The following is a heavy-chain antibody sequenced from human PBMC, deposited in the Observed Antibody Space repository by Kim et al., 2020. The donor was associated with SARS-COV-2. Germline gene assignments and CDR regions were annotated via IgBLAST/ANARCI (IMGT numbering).Heavy chain of an antibody. V-gene: IGHV3-15*01. D-gene: IGHD6-19*01. CDR2: VKSRSDGGAT. J-gene: IGHJ6*02. CDR3: TTDRGREWLVLGRIDV. CDR1: GFTFSNAW. Sequence: GGSLRLSCAASGFTFSNAWMSWVRQVPGKGLEWVGRVKSRSDGGATEYAAPVEARIIISRDDSRNMLYLQMNSLKTEDTGVYYCTTDRGREWLVLGRIDVWGQGTTVTVSS.